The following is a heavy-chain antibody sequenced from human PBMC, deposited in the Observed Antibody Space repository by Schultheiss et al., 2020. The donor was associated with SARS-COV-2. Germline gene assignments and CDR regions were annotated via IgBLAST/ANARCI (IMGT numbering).Heavy chain of an antibody. Sequence: SQTLSLTCTVSGGSISSSSYYWGWIRQPPGKGLEWIGEINHSGSTNYNPSLKSRVTISIDKSKNQFSLKLSSVTAADTAVYYCARGRNNVLRFLEWRPSPSYYFDYWGQGTLVTVSS. CDR3: ARGRNNVLRFLEWRPSPSYYFDY. V-gene: IGHV4-39*07. CDR1: GGSISSSSYY. J-gene: IGHJ4*02. CDR2: INHSGST. D-gene: IGHD3-3*01.